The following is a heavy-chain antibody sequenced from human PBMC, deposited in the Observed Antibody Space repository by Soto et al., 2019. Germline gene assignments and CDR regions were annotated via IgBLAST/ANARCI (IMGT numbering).Heavy chain of an antibody. D-gene: IGHD3-22*01. CDR2: IYPYDSDT. CDR3: ARHLVAITTGNRDY. V-gene: IGHV5-51*01. Sequence: ESLKISCKTSGYSFTSYWIGWVRQMPGKGMEWMGNIYPYDSDTRYSPSFQGQVTISADTSITTAYLQWSGLRASDTARYFCARHLVAITTGNRDYWRKGNRVTV. J-gene: IGHJ6*03. CDR1: GYSFTSYW.